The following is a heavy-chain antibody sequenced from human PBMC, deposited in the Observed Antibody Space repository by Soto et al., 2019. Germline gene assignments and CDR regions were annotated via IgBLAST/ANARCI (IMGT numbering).Heavy chain of an antibody. J-gene: IGHJ6*02. D-gene: IGHD2-2*01. CDR2: IIPIPGTA. CDR3: ARSQGSSTSLEIYYYYYYGMDG. V-gene: IGHV1-69*01. CDR1: GGTFGSYA. Sequence: QVQLVQSGAEVKKPGSSVKVSCKASGGTFGSYAISWVRQAPGQGLEWMGGIIPIPGTANYAQKFQGRVTIAADDSTRTAYMALSSLRSEDTAVYYCARSQGSSTSLEIYYYYYYGMDGWGQGTTVTVSS.